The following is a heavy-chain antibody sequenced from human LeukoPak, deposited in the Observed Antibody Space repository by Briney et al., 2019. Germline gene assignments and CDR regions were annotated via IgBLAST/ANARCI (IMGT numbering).Heavy chain of an antibody. CDR2: ISAYNGNT. CDR3: ARDIVGYGGNSGYFQH. J-gene: IGHJ1*01. CDR1: GYTFTSYG. V-gene: IGHV1-18*01. Sequence: ASVKVSCKASGYTFTSYGISWVRQAPGQGLEWMGWISAYNGNTNYAQKLQGRVTMTTDTSTSPAYMELRSLECEDTAVYYLARDIVGYGGNSGYFQHWGQGTLVTVSS. D-gene: IGHD4-23*01.